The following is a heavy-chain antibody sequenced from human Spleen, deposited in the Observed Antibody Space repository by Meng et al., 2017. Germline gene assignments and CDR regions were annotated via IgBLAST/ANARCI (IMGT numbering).Heavy chain of an antibody. Sequence: LTCAVSGVSFSDSDIHWVRQASGKGLEWVGRIGTKPKSYAAAYAASVRGRFTISRDDSKNTAYLQMNSLKTEDTAVYYCTTDVTREDRTNGISWWGQGTPVTVSS. J-gene: IGHJ4*02. CDR1: GVSFSDSD. CDR2: IGTKPKSYAA. D-gene: IGHD2-8*01. CDR3: TTDVTREDRTNGISW. V-gene: IGHV3-73*01.